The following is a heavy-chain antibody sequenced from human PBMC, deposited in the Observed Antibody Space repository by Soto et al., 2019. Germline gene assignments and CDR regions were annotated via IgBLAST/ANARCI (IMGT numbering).Heavy chain of an antibody. J-gene: IGHJ4*02. CDR1: GFTVSNNY. CDR2: IYSGGST. V-gene: IGHV3-66*01. D-gene: IGHD5-12*01. Sequence: EVRLVESGGGLVQPGGSLRLSCAASGFTVSNNYLSWVRQAPGKGLEWVSVIYSGGSTHYADSVKGRFTITRDNSKNMRYLEMNNLKADDTAVYYCAKGAIISGYYWGAFDYWGQGTLVTVSS. CDR3: AKGAIISGYYWGAFDY.